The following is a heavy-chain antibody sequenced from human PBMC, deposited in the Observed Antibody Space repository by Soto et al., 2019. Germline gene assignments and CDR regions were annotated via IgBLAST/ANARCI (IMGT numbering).Heavy chain of an antibody. Sequence: GGSLRLSCAASGFTFSSYAMSWVRQAPGKGLEWVSAISGSGGSTYYADSVKGRFTISRDNSKNTLYLQMNSLRAEDTAVYYCAKEVPLCSSYYYYVMDVCGQRTTVTVSS. CDR2: ISGSGGST. J-gene: IGHJ6*02. CDR3: AKEVPLCSSYYYYVMDV. CDR1: GFTFSSYA. V-gene: IGHV3-23*01. D-gene: IGHD6-13*01.